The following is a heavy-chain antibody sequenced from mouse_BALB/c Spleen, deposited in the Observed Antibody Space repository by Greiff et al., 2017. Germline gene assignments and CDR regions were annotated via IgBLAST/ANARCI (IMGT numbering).Heavy chain of an antibody. CDR2: IDPANGNT. D-gene: IGHD1-1*01. CDR3: AREIYSGSGDAMEY. Sequence: VQLQQSGAELVKPGASVKLSCTASGFNIKDTYMHWVKQRPEQGLEWIGRIDPANGNTKYDPKFQGKATITADTSSNTAYLQLSSLTSEDTALYYSAREIYSGSGDAMEYWGEGNSVTASP. V-gene: IGHV14-3*02. CDR1: GFNIKDTY. J-gene: IGHJ4*01.